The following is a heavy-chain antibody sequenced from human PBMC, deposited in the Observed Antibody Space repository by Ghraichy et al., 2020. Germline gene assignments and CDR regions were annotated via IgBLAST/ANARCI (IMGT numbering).Heavy chain of an antibody. Sequence: GSLRLSCAASGFTFSSYAMSWVRQAPGKGLEWVSAISGSGGSTYYADSVKGRFTISRDNSKNTLYLQMNSLRAEDTAVYYCAKQRVNHTPNPDDYFDYWGQGTLVTVSS. V-gene: IGHV3-23*01. D-gene: IGHD2-15*01. CDR2: ISGSGGST. CDR3: AKQRVNHTPNPDDYFDY. J-gene: IGHJ4*02. CDR1: GFTFSSYA.